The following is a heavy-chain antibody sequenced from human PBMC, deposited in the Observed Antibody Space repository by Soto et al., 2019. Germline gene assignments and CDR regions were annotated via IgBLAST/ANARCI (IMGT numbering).Heavy chain of an antibody. V-gene: IGHV3-30*18. CDR1: GFPFSTYG. D-gene: IGHD6-19*01. CDR2: ISYDGSDK. J-gene: IGHJ4*02. CDR3: AKDGNGYSSGWYAPSLDY. Sequence: QVQLVESGGGVVQPGRSLRLSCAASGFPFSTYGMHWVRQAPGKGLEWVAVISYDGSDKYYADSVKGRFTISRDNSKNTGYLHMNSLRADDTAVYFCAKDGNGYSSGWYAPSLDYWGQGTLVTVSS.